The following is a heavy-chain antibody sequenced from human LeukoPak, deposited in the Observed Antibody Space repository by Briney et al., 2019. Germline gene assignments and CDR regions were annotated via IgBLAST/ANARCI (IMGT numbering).Heavy chain of an antibody. CDR3: AREGVAAAVDYYYGMDV. CDR2: ISSSSSTI. Sequence: GGSLRLSCAASGFTFSSYSMNWVRQAPGKGLEWDSYISSSSSTIYYADSVKGRFTISRDNAKNSLYLQMNSLRDEDTAVYYCAREGVAAAVDYYYGMDVWGQGTTVTVSS. CDR1: GFTFSSYS. D-gene: IGHD6-13*01. J-gene: IGHJ6*02. V-gene: IGHV3-48*02.